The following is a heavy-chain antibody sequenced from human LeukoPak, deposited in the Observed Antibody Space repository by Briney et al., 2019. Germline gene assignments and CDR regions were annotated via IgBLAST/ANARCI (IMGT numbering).Heavy chain of an antibody. CDR3: ARLIVGATPDY. D-gene: IGHD1-26*01. CDR1: GGSFSGYY. J-gene: IGHJ4*02. Sequence: SETLSLTCAVYGGSFSGYYWSWLRQPPGKGLEWIGEINQSGSTNHNPSLKSRVTISVDTSKNQFSLKLSSVTAADTAVYYCARLIVGATPDYWGQGTLVTVSS. CDR2: INQSGST. V-gene: IGHV4-34*01.